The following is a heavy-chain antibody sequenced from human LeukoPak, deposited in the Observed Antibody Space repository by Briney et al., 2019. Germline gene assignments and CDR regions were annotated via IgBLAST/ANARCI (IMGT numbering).Heavy chain of an antibody. CDR2: ISGSGGST. CDR1: GFPFSGYA. D-gene: IGHD2-2*01. J-gene: IGHJ4*02. V-gene: IGHV3-23*01. CDR3: AKMRIVVVPAAMDY. Sequence: GGSLRFSCAASGFPFSGYARSGVRKAPGKGLKGVSAISGSGGSTYYADSVKGRFTISRDNSKNTLYLQMNSLRAEDTAVYYCAKMRIVVVPAAMDYWGQGTLVTVSS.